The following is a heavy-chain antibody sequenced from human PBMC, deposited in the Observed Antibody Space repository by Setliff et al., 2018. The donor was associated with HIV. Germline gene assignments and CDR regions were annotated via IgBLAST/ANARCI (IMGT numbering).Heavy chain of an antibody. CDR2: LYDTGRT. J-gene: IGHJ6*03. CDR1: GGSVIKDNFY. CDR3: VNSGYDGDYYYYYMDV. Sequence: LSLTCSVSGGSVIKDNFYWGWIRQAPAKGLEWIGTLYDTGRTYYNPPLKSRVSIFVDTTKNEFSLNLRSVTAADTAVYFCVNSGYDGDYYYYYMDVWGKGATVTVSS. V-gene: IGHV4-39*01. D-gene: IGHD5-12*01.